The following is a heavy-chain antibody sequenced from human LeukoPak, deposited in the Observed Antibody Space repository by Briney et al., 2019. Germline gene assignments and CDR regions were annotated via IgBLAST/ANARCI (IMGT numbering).Heavy chain of an antibody. CDR3: AKVIRARIVGATHDY. CDR2: ISGSGGST. V-gene: IGHV3-23*01. D-gene: IGHD1-26*01. CDR1: GFTFSSAA. J-gene: IGHJ4*02. Sequence: PGGSLRLSCVASGFTFSSAAMTWVRQAPGKGLEWVSAISGSGGSTYYADSVKGRFTISRDNSKNTLYLQMNSLRAEDTAVYYCAKVIRARIVGATHDYWGQGTLVTVSS.